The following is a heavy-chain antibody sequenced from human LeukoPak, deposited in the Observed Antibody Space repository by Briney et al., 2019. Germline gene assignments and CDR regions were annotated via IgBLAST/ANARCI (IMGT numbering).Heavy chain of an antibody. J-gene: IGHJ4*02. Sequence: GGSLRLSCAASGFIFSSNWMHWVRQAPGKGLVWVSRINEDGSTTNHADSVKGRFTISRDNAKNTLYMQMNSLRAEDTAVYYCVRDLGGRSGHWGQGTLVXVSS. D-gene: IGHD1-26*01. CDR3: VRDLGGRSGH. V-gene: IGHV3-74*01. CDR1: GFIFSSNW. CDR2: INEDGSTT.